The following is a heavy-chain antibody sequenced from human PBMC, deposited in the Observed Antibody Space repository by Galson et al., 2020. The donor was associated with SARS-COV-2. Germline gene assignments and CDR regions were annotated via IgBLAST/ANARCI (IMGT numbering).Heavy chain of an antibody. CDR2: INSDGSST. D-gene: IGHD3-3*01. CDR1: GFTFSSYW. Sequence: GGSLRLSCAASGFTFSSYWMHWVRQAPGKGLVWVSRINSDGSSTSYADSVKGRFTISRDNAKNTLYLQMNSLGAEDKAVYYCARDAPHYDFWSGYYPYFYYGMDVWGQGTTVTVSS. J-gene: IGHJ6*02. V-gene: IGHV3-74*01. CDR3: ARDAPHYDFWSGYYPYFYYGMDV.